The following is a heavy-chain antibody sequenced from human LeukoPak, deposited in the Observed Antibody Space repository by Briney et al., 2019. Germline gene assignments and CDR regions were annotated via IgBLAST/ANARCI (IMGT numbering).Heavy chain of an antibody. CDR1: GFTFSSFS. J-gene: IGHJ4*02. D-gene: IGHD3-10*01. Sequence: GGSLRLSCAASGFTFSSFSMNWVRQAPGKGLEWVSGIIPSGHTTYYADSVRGRFTISRDNSRNTLYLQMNSLRAEDTAVYYCARALWFGETFPAYWGQGTLVTVSS. CDR2: IIPSGHTT. CDR3: ARALWFGETFPAY. V-gene: IGHV3-48*01.